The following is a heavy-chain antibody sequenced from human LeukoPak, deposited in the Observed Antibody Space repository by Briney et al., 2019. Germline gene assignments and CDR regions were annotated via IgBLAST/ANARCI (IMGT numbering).Heavy chain of an antibody. J-gene: IGHJ6*01. V-gene: IGHV3-69-1*01. CDR3: ARVYDSSGYWAKYYYYGMDV. Sequence: TGGSLRLSCAASGFTFSDYYMSWIRQAPGKGLEWVSYISSSSTIYYADSVKGRFTISRDNAKNSLYLQMNSLRAEDTAVYYCARVYDSSGYWAKYYYYGMDVXXXGXTXTVSS. CDR1: GFTFSDYY. D-gene: IGHD3-22*01. CDR2: ISSSSTI.